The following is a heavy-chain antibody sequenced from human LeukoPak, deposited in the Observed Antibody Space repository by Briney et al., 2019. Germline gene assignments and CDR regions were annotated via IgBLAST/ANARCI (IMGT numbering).Heavy chain of an antibody. Sequence: SETLPLTCTVSGGSISSSSYYWGWIRQPPGRGREWIGSIYYSGSTYYNPSLKSRVTISVATSKNQFSLKLSSVTAADTAVYYCARRNPATDYWGQGTLVTVSS. V-gene: IGHV4-39*01. CDR1: GGSISSSSYY. CDR3: ARRNPATDY. J-gene: IGHJ4*02. CDR2: IYYSGST.